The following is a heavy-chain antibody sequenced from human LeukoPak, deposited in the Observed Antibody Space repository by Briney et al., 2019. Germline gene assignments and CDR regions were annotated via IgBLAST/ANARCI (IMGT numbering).Heavy chain of an antibody. CDR3: VRSAVGGYGYDY. V-gene: IGHV5-51*01. Sequence: GESLKISCKGSGYSFISNWIGWVRQMPGKGLEWMGIIHPGDSDTRYSPSFQGQVTISADSSISTAYLQWNSLKASDTAMYYCVRSAVGGYGYDYWGQGILVTASS. J-gene: IGHJ4*02. CDR2: IHPGDSDT. CDR1: GYSFISNW. D-gene: IGHD5-18*01.